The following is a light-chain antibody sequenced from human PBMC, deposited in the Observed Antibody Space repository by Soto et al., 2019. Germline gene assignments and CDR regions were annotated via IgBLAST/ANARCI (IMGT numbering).Light chain of an antibody. J-gene: IGKJ1*01. CDR1: QSVSSW. CDR2: KAS. Sequence: DIQLTQSPSTLSAPVGDRVTITCRASQSVSSWLAWYQQKPGKAPKLLISKASSLESGAPSRFTGSGSGTDFTLTISSLQPDDFATYYCQQYKSHWTFGQGTKVEIK. V-gene: IGKV1-5*03. CDR3: QQYKSHWT.